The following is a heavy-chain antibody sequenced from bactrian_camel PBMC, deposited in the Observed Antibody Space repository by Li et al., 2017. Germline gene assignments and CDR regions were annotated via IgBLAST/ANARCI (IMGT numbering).Heavy chain of an antibody. J-gene: IGHJ4*01. CDR1: GYTHPFSSYC. D-gene: IGHD1*01. CDR2: LDTEGRL. CDR3: TGHAGHCGNLRRGAGSRADEYTH. Sequence: HVQLVESGGGSVQAGGSLRLSCAASGYTHPFSSYCMGWFRQAPGKGREDIANLDTEGRLRYPNSVKGRFTISQDKPKNIVHLQMSSLKPEDSGTYYCTGHAGHCGNLRRGAGSRADEYTHWTQGTQVTVS. V-gene: IGHV3S53*01.